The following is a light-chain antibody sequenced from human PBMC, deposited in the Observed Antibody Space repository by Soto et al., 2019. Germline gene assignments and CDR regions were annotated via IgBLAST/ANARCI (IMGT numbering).Light chain of an antibody. CDR1: QSVSSST. CDR3: HQYGRT. V-gene: IGKV3-20*01. Sequence: EIVLTQSPGTLSLSPGERATLSCGASQSVSSSTLAWYQQRPGQAPRLLIYGASSRATGIPDRFSGSGSGTDFTLTISRLEPEDFAVYYCHQYGRTFGQGTKVEIK. CDR2: GAS. J-gene: IGKJ1*01.